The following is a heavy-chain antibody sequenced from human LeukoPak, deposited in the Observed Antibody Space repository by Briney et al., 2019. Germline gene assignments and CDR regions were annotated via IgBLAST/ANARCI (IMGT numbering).Heavy chain of an antibody. V-gene: IGHV3-74*01. D-gene: IGHD5-18*01. Sequence: PGGSLRLSCAASGFTFSGYWMHWVRQAPGKGLVWVSRINSDGSSTSYADSVKGRFTISRDSAKNTLYLQMNSLRAEDTAVYYCVRDGYSYGFMLAFDIWGLGTWVTVSS. CDR3: VRDGYSYGFMLAFDI. CDR2: INSDGSST. CDR1: GFTFSGYW. J-gene: IGHJ3*02.